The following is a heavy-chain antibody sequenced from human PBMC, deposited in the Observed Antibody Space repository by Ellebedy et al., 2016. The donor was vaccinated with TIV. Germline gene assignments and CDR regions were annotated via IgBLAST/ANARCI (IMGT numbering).Heavy chain of an antibody. V-gene: IGHV3-23*01. D-gene: IGHD6-19*01. CDR2: INNRGNI. CDR3: AKDHGSSGWPAFDY. CDR1: GFTVGRYA. J-gene: IGHJ4*01. Sequence: PGGSLRLSCAASGFTVGRYAMSWVRQAPGKGLEWVSSINNRGNIYDAGSARGRFTISSDDSTNTLFLEMNSLRVEDTAMYYCAKDHGSSGWPAFDYWGHGVLVTVSS.